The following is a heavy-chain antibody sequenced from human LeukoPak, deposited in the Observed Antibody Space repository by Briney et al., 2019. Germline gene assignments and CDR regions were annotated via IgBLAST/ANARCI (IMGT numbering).Heavy chain of an antibody. CDR2: IYYSGST. V-gene: IGHV4-39*01. D-gene: IGHD6-19*01. CDR3: ASSYRAYSSGWTHRDY. Sequence: SETLSLTCTVSGGSISSSSYYWGWIRQPPGKGLEWIGSIYYSGSTYYNPSLKSRVTISVDTSKNQFSLKLSSVTAADTAVYYCASSYRAYSSGWTHRDYWGQGTLVTVSS. J-gene: IGHJ4*02. CDR1: GGSISSSSYY.